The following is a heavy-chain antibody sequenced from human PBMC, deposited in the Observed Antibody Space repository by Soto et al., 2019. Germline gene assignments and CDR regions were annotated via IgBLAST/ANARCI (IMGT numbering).Heavy chain of an antibody. CDR3: AKKDERSGSGYFAY. Sequence: EVQLLASGGGLVQPGGSLRLSCAASGFTFSSYAMSWVRQAPGQGLEWVSGISGSGDSTYYSDSVKGRFTISRDNSRYTLYLQMNSLRAEDTAVYYCAKKDERSGSGYFAYWGQGTLVTVSS. CDR1: GFTFSSYA. D-gene: IGHD3-10*01. CDR2: ISGSGDST. J-gene: IGHJ4*02. V-gene: IGHV3-23*01.